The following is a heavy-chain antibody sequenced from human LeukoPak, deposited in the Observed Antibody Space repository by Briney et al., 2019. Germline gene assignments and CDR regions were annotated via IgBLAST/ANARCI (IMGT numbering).Heavy chain of an antibody. CDR3: VRLQDY. CDR2: ISYDGSNK. CDR1: GFTFSSYA. J-gene: IGHJ4*02. Sequence: PGGSLRLSCAAAGFTFSSYAMHWVRQAPGKGLEWVAVISYDGSNKYYADSVKGRFTISRDNSKNTLYLQMNSLRAEDTAVYYCVRLQDYWGQGTLVTVSS. V-gene: IGHV3-30*14.